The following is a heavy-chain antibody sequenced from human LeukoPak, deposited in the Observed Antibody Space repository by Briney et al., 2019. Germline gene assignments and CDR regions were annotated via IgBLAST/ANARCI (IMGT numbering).Heavy chain of an antibody. CDR2: IRYDESNK. CDR3: AKDRNYNSPFDY. CDR1: GFTFSSYG. D-gene: IGHD5-24*01. Sequence: PGGSLRLSCAASGFTFSSYGMHWFRQAPGKGLEWVAFIRYDESNKYYGDSVKGRSTISRDNSKNTLYLQMSSLSAEDTAVYYCAKDRNYNSPFDYWGQGTLVTVSS. V-gene: IGHV3-30*02. J-gene: IGHJ4*02.